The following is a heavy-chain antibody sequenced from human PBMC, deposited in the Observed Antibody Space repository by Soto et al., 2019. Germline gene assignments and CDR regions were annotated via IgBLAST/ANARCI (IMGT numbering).Heavy chain of an antibody. Sequence: EVQLVESGGGLVQPGGSLRLSCAASGFTFSTYWMHWVRQAPGKGLMWVSHINNDGSDTTYADSVKGRFTISRDNAKNTVYLQMNSLRAEDTAVYYCVRDDIGVGIDYWGLRTLVTVSS. CDR3: VRDDIGVGIDY. CDR2: INNDGSDT. CDR1: GFTFSTYW. D-gene: IGHD1-26*01. V-gene: IGHV3-74*03. J-gene: IGHJ4*02.